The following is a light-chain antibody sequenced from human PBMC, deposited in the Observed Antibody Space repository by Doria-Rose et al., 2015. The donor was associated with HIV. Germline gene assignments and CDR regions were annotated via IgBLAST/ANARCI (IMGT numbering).Light chain of an antibody. V-gene: IGKV3-20*01. J-gene: IGKJ1*01. CDR1: QSFSNTY. Sequence: EIVMTQSPGTLSLSPGERATLSCRASQSFSNTYLDWYQQKPGQAPSLHIYDGSTRATGIPDRFSASGSGTDFTLTINRLEPEDFALYYCHQYGTSRTFGQGTKVEI. CDR2: DGS. CDR3: HQYGTSRT.